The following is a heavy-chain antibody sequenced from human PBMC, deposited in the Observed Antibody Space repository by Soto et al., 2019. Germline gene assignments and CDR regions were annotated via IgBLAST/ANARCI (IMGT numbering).Heavy chain of an antibody. Sequence: PSETLSLTCTVSAASFSKYYWSWIRQPPGKGLEWIVYIYFNGNTNYNPSLKRRVTISIDTSKKQISLNLTSVTAADTAVYYCARGVGSSPPRYWGRGTLVTVSS. CDR1: AASFSKYY. CDR3: ARGVGSSPPRY. D-gene: IGHD3-9*01. V-gene: IGHV4-59*01. J-gene: IGHJ4*02. CDR2: IYFNGNT.